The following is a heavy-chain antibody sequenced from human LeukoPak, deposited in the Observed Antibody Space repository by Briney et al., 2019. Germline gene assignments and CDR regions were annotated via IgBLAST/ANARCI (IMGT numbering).Heavy chain of an antibody. V-gene: IGHV1-46*01. Sequence: GASVKVSCKASGYTFTSCYMHWVRQAPGQGLEWMGIIHPSGGSTSYAQKFQGRVTMTRDTSTSTVYMELSSLRSEDTAVYYCARGNNKYQLLHRGSYFDCWGQGTLVTVSS. CDR2: IHPSGGST. CDR1: GYTFTSCY. D-gene: IGHD2-2*01. CDR3: ARGNNKYQLLHRGSYFDC. J-gene: IGHJ4*02.